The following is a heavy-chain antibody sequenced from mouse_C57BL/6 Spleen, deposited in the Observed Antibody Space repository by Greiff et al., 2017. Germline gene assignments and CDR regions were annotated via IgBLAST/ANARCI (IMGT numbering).Heavy chain of an antibody. CDR3: AGHYYGSSY. CDR2: IDPSDSYT. J-gene: IGHJ2*01. CDR1: GYTFTSYW. Sequence: QVQLKQPGAELVRPGTSVKLSCKASGYTFTSYWMHWVKQRPGQGLEWIGVIDPSDSYTNYNQKFKGKATLTVDTSSSTAYMQLSSPTSEDSAVYYCAGHYYGSSYWGQGTTLTVSS. D-gene: IGHD1-1*01. V-gene: IGHV1-59*01.